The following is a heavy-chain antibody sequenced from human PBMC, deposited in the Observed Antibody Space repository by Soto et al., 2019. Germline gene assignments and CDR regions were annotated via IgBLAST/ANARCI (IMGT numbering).Heavy chain of an antibody. CDR3: ARGVDYFDY. Sequence: QVQLVESGGGVVQPGRSLRLSCAASGFTFNRYGMHWVRQAPGKGLEWVAVIWYDGSSEYNADSVKGRFTISRDNSKNTLFLQMNSLRAEDTAVYYCARGVDYFDYWGQGTLVTVSS. CDR1: GFTFNRYG. V-gene: IGHV3-33*01. CDR2: IWYDGSSE. J-gene: IGHJ4*02.